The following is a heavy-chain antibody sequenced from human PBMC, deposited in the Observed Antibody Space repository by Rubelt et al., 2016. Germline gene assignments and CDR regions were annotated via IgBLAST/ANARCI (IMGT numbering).Heavy chain of an antibody. CDR3: ARRAVFCRANCYSSDY. D-gene: IGHD2-21*02. CDR2: IKQDGSEK. J-gene: IGHJ4*02. V-gene: IGHV3-7*01. Sequence: WVRQAPGTGLEWVANIKQDGSEKNYVDSVKGRFTISRDNAKNSLYLQMDSLGAGDTAVYYCARRAVFCRANCYSSDYWGQGTLVTVSS.